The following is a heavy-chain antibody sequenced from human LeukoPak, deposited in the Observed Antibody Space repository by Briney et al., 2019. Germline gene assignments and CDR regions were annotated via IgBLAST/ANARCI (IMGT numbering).Heavy chain of an antibody. J-gene: IGHJ5*02. V-gene: IGHV1-69*04. CDR2: INPIRGIA. CDR3: ARVPAGYRSGGSRPPSQAWFDP. D-gene: IGHD2-15*01. CDR1: GGTFSSYA. Sequence: RGASVKVSCKASGGTFSSYAISWVRQAPGQGLEWMGSINPIRGIANYAQKVQGRVTITADKSTSTAYLEMSSLRSEDTAVYYCARVPAGYRSGGSRPPSQAWFDPWGQGTLVTVSS.